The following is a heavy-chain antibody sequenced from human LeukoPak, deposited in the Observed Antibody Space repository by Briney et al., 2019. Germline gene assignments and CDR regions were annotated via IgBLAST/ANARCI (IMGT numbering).Heavy chain of an antibody. V-gene: IGHV4-34*01. CDR1: GGSFNDYY. CDR3: ARRGSWTYYYAMDV. D-gene: IGHD6-13*01. Sequence: SETQSLTCDVSGGSFNDYYWSWIRQAPGKGLEWIGEIRHSGSTNYNPSLKGRVTVSVDTSKNQFSLRLTSVTAADTAVYYCARRGSWTYYYAMDVWGQGTTVTVSS. J-gene: IGHJ6*02. CDR2: IRHSGST.